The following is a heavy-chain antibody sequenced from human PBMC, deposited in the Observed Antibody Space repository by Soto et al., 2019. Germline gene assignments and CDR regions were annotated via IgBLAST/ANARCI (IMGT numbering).Heavy chain of an antibody. Sequence: PSETLSLTCTVSGGSISSSSYYWSWIRQPPGKGLEWIGYIYHSGSTYYNQSLKRRVTISVDRSKKKFSLKLSSVTTANTAVYYCARVPSPWGQGTLVTVSS. CDR2: IYHSGST. CDR1: GGSISSSSYY. J-gene: IGHJ5*02. V-gene: IGHV4-30-2*01. CDR3: ARVPSP.